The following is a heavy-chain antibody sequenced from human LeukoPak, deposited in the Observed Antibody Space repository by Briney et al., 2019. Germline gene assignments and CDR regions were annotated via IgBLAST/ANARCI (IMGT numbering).Heavy chain of an antibody. CDR3: ARSSMFRGVTVDY. V-gene: IGHV4-39*01. CDR1: GGSINSSSYY. CDR2: IYHSGYT. J-gene: IGHJ4*02. D-gene: IGHD3-10*01. Sequence: PSETLSLTCTVSGGSINSSSYYWGWIRQPPGEALEWIGSIYHSGYTYYDPSLKSRVTISVDTSKSQFSLKLSSVTAADTAVYYCARSSMFRGVTVDYWGQGTLVTVSS.